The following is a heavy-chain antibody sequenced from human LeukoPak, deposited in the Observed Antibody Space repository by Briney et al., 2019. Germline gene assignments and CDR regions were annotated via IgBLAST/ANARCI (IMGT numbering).Heavy chain of an antibody. D-gene: IGHD5-24*01. V-gene: IGHV3-74*01. J-gene: IGHJ4*02. CDR1: GFISSSYW. Sequence: GGSLRLSCAASGFISSSYWMHWVRQPPGKGLVYIACINTDGFSTSYADSVKGRFTISRDNAKNTLYLQMNSLTAEDTAVYYCARTFLSGDGYKVGYFDYWGQGTLVTVSS. CDR2: INTDGFST. CDR3: ARTFLSGDGYKVGYFDY.